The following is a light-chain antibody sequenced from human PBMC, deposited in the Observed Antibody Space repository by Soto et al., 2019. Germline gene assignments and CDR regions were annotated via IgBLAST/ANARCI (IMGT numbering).Light chain of an antibody. CDR1: SSDVGGYNY. CDR3: SSYTSSSTYV. CDR2: DVS. J-gene: IGLJ1*01. V-gene: IGLV2-14*01. Sequence: QSVLTQPASVSGSPGQSITISSTGTSSDVGGYNYASWYQQHPGKAPKLMIYDVSNRPSGVSNRFSGSKSGNTASLTISGLQAEDEADYYCSSYTSSSTYVFGTGTKLTVL.